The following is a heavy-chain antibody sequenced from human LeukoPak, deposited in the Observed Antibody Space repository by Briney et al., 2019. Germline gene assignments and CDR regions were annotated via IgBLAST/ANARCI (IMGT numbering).Heavy chain of an antibody. CDR3: AKDLEVTAVAVLDY. Sequence: PGGSLRLSCAASGFTFSSYGMHWVRQAPGKGLEWVAVISYDGSNKYYADSVKGRFTISRDNSKNTLYLQMNSLRAEDTAVYYCAKDLEVTAVAVLDYWGQGTLVTVSS. CDR2: ISYDGSNK. J-gene: IGHJ4*02. V-gene: IGHV3-30*18. D-gene: IGHD6-19*01. CDR1: GFTFSSYG.